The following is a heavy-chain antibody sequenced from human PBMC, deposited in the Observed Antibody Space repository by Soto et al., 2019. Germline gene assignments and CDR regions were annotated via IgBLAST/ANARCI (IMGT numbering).Heavy chain of an antibody. Sequence: GGSLRLSCAASGFTFSSYAMSWVRQAPGKGLEWVSAISGSGGSTYYADSVKGRFTISRDNSKNTLYLQMNSLRAEDTAVYYCAKDPRRAYSSGWYYFDYWGQGTLVTVSS. V-gene: IGHV3-23*01. J-gene: IGHJ4*02. CDR2: ISGSGGST. CDR1: GFTFSSYA. CDR3: AKDPRRAYSSGWYYFDY. D-gene: IGHD6-19*01.